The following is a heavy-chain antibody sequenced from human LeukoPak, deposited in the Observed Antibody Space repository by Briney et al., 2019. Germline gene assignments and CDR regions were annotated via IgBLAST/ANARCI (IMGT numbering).Heavy chain of an antibody. Sequence: GGSLRLSCAPSGFTFSGYWMSWVRQAPGKGLEWVDNIKQDGTEKYYVDSVKGRFSISRDNAKNSLYLQMNRLRDEDTAVYYCTRGRYNDYWGQGTLVTVSS. V-gene: IGHV3-7*01. CDR2: IKQDGTEK. J-gene: IGHJ4*02. D-gene: IGHD2-2*02. CDR1: GFTFSGYW. CDR3: TRGRYNDY.